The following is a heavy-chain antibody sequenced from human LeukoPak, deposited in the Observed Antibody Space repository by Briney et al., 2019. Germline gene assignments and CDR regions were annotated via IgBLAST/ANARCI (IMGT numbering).Heavy chain of an antibody. V-gene: IGHV1-69*13. CDR1: GGTFISYA. CDR3: ARTVVVTARNYYYYGMDV. Sequence: SVKVSCKASGGTFISYAISWVRQAPGQGLKWMGGIIPIFGTANYAQKFQGRVTITADESTSTAYTELSSLRSEDTAVYYCARTVVVTARNYYYYGMDVWGQGTTVTVSS. D-gene: IGHD2-21*02. CDR2: IIPIFGTA. J-gene: IGHJ6*02.